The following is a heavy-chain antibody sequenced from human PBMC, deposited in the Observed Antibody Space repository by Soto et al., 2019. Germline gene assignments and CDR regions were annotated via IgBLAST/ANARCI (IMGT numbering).Heavy chain of an antibody. CDR3: ARDKEVVRGVNYYYYYGMYV. V-gene: IGHV3-33*01. J-gene: IGHJ6*02. CDR2: IWYDGSNK. D-gene: IGHD3-10*01. CDR1: GFTFSSYG. Sequence: GGSLRLSCAASGFTFSSYGMHWVRQAPGKGLEWVAVIWYDGSNKYYADSVKGRFTISRDNSKNTLYLQMNSLRAEDTAVYYCARDKEVVRGVNYYYYYGMYVWGQGTTVTVSS.